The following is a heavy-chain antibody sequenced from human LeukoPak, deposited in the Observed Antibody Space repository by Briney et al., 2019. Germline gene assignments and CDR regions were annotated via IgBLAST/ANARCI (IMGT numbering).Heavy chain of an antibody. CDR1: GFTFSSYA. V-gene: IGHV3-23*01. CDR2: ISGSGGST. CDR3: AKSYGDYDDY. J-gene: IGHJ4*02. D-gene: IGHD4-17*01. Sequence: GGSLRLSCAASGFTFSSYAMSWVRQAPGKGLEWVSTISGSGGSTYYADSVRGRFTISRDNSKNTLYLQMNSLRAEDTAVYYRAKSYGDYDDYWGQGTLVTVSS.